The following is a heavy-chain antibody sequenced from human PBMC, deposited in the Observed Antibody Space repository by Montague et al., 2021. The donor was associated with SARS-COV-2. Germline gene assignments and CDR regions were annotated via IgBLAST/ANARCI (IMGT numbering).Heavy chain of an antibody. CDR2: VLYNKGA. V-gene: IGHV4-59*08. CDR1: GVSVTDYY. CDR3: VRHPHYDGLNGPPDF. D-gene: IGHD3-9*01. J-gene: IGHJ4*02. Sequence: SETLSLTCTVSGVSVTDYYWSWIRQPPGKGLEWVGDVLYNKGANFNPSLKGRVAISVDTSKNQFSLRLTSVTAADTAFYYFVRHPHYDGLNGPPDFWDQGTLVTVSS.